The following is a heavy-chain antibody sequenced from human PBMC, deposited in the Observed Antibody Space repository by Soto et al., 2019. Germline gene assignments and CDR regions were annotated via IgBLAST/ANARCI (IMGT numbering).Heavy chain of an antibody. V-gene: IGHV3-33*01. D-gene: IGHD3-22*01. CDR2: IWYDGSNK. J-gene: IGHJ4*02. CDR1: RFTFSIYG. CDR3: ARASRNYYDSSGYLYYFDY. Sequence: GGSLRLSCAASRFTFSIYGMDWVCQAPGKGLEWVAVIWYDGSNKYYADSVKGRFTISRDNSKNTLYLQMNSLRAEDTAVYYCARASRNYYDSSGYLYYFDYWGQGTLVTVSS.